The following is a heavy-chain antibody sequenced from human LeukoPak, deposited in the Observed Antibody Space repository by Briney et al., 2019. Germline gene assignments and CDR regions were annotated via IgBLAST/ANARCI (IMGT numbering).Heavy chain of an antibody. CDR1: GFTFSSYS. V-gene: IGHV3-21*01. CDR3: ARGDRDLYCSSTSCYPVL. CDR2: ISSSSSYI. D-gene: IGHD2-2*01. Sequence: PGGSLRLSCVASGFTFSSYSMNWVRQAPGKGLEWVSPISSSSSYIYYADSVKGRFTISRDNAKNSLYLQMNSLRAEDTAVYYCARGDRDLYCSSTSCYPVLGGQGTLVTVSS. J-gene: IGHJ4*02.